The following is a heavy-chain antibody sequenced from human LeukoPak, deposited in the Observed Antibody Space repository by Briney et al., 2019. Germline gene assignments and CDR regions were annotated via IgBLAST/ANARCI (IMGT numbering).Heavy chain of an antibody. J-gene: IGHJ4*02. V-gene: IGHV3-7*01. CDR1: GFTFSSYW. Sequence: GGSLRLSCAASGFTFSSYWMSWVRQAPGKGLEWVANIKQDGSEKYYVDSVKGRFTISRDNAKNSLYLQMNSLRAEDTAVYYCARDGGSKWDYFDYWGQGTLVTVSS. D-gene: IGHD3-16*01. CDR2: IKQDGSEK. CDR3: ARDGGSKWDYFDY.